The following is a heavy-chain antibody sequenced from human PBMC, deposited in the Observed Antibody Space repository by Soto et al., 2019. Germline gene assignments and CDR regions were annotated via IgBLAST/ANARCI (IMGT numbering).Heavy chain of an antibody. V-gene: IGHV3-7*04. Sequence: EVQLVESGGGVVQPGGSLRHSCAASGFTVSTYWMNWVRQAAGKGLEWVANIKQEGSEKYYVDSVKGRCTISRDNAQSSVYLQMNSLRAEDTAVYYCAGGSGWVFHLWGRGTLVTVSS. CDR2: IKQEGSEK. CDR1: GFTVSTYW. CDR3: AGGSGWVFHL. J-gene: IGHJ2*01. D-gene: IGHD3-10*01.